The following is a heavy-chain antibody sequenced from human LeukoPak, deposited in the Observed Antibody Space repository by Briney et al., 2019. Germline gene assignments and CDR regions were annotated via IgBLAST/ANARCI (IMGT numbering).Heavy chain of an antibody. D-gene: IGHD3-16*01. CDR2: ISYDGSNK. V-gene: IGHV3-30-3*01. CDR3: TRRLDD. J-gene: IGHJ4*02. CDR1: GFTFSGYP. Sequence: GGSLRLSCAASGFTFSGYPIHWVRQAPGKGLEWVAVISYDGSNKYYADSVKGRFTISRDNSKNTLYLQMNSLRAEDTAVYYCTRRLDDWGQGTLVTVSS.